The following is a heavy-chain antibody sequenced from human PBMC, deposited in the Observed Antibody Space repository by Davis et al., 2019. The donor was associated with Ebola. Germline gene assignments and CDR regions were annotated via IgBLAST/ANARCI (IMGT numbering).Heavy chain of an antibody. V-gene: IGHV3-21*01. D-gene: IGHD3-10*01. CDR1: GFTFSSYS. CDR3: ARDLGSGSKDYYYGMDV. Sequence: PGGSLRLSCAASGFTFSSYSMNWVRQAPGKGLEWVSSISSSSSYIYYADSVKGRFTISRDNAKNSLYLQMNSLRAEDTAVYYCARDLGSGSKDYYYGMDVWGQGTTVTVSS. J-gene: IGHJ6*02. CDR2: ISSSSSYI.